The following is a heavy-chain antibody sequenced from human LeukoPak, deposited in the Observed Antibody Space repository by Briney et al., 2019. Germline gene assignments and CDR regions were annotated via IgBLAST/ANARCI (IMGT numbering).Heavy chain of an antibody. CDR2: IYPGDSDT. CDR1: GYSFTSYW. CDR3: ASPSGITGTGYHY. V-gene: IGHV5-51*01. Sequence: GESLKISCKGSGYSFTSYWIGWVRQMPGKGLEWMGIIYPGDSDTRYSPSFQGQVTISADKSISTAYLQWSSLKASDTAMYFCASPSGITGTGYHYWGQGTLVTVSS. D-gene: IGHD1-20*01. J-gene: IGHJ4*02.